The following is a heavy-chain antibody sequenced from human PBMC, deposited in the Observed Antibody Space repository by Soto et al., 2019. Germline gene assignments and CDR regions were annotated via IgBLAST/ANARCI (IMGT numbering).Heavy chain of an antibody. J-gene: IGHJ6*02. V-gene: IGHV3-21*01. Sequence: EVQLVESGGGLVKPGGSLRLSCAASGFTFSSYSMNWVRQAPGKGLEWVSSISSSSSYIYYADSVKGRFTISRDNAKNSLYLQMNGLRAEDTAVYYCARDVIAVAPYYYYGMDVWGQGTTVTVSS. CDR2: ISSSSSYI. CDR3: ARDVIAVAPYYYYGMDV. D-gene: IGHD6-19*01. CDR1: GFTFSSYS.